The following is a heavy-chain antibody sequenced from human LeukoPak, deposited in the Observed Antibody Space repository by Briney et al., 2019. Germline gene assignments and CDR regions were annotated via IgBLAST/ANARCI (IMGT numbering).Heavy chain of an antibody. Sequence: PGGSLRLSCAASGFTFSSYGMHWVRQAPGKGLEWVAVIWYDGSNKYYADSVKGRFTISRDNSKNTLYLQMNSLRAGDTAVYYCARDRIPLRYFDWLPEGAFDIWGQGTMVTVSS. CDR1: GFTFSSYG. J-gene: IGHJ3*02. CDR2: IWYDGSNK. CDR3: ARDRIPLRYFDWLPEGAFDI. V-gene: IGHV3-33*01. D-gene: IGHD3-9*01.